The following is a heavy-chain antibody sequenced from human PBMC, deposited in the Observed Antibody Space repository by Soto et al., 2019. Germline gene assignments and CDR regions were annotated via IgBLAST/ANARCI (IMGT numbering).Heavy chain of an antibody. D-gene: IGHD6-6*01. CDR2: IAYDASVK. CDR3: ASERRWDSSSSATY. CDR1: GFTFSSYA. V-gene: IGHV3-30-3*01. J-gene: IGHJ4*02. Sequence: QVQLVESGGGVVQPGRSLRLSCAAAGFTFSSYAMHWVRQAPGKGLEWVAVIAYDASVKYYGDSVKGRFTISRDNSRDTQYLQINSLGPDDTAVYYCASERRWDSSSSATYWGQGTLVTVSS.